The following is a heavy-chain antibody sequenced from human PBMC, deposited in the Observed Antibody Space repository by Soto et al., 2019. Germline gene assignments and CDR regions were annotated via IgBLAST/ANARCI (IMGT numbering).Heavy chain of an antibody. CDR2: INHSGST. CDR3: ARGLRAYSNSSPLVY. V-gene: IGHV4-34*01. CDR1: GGFFSGYY. D-gene: IGHD6-6*01. J-gene: IGHJ4*02. Sequence: SETLSLTCAVYGGFFSGYYWSWIRQPPGKGLEWIGEINHSGSTNYNPSLKSRVTISVDTSKNQFSLKLSSVTAADTAVYYCARGLRAYSNSSPLVYWGKGPLVTVSS.